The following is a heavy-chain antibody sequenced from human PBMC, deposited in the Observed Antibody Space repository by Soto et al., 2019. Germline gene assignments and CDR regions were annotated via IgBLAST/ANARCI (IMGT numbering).Heavy chain of an antibody. CDR3: ASPGGTYGGYYYYGMDV. J-gene: IGHJ6*02. CDR2: IIPIFGTA. D-gene: IGHD3-10*01. CDR1: GGTFSSYA. V-gene: IGHV1-69*06. Sequence: ASVKVSCKASGGTFSSYAISWVRQAPGQGLEWMGGIIPIFGTANYAQKFQGRVTITADKSTSTAYMELSSLRSEDTAVYYCASPGGTYGGYYYYGMDVWGQGTTVTVSS.